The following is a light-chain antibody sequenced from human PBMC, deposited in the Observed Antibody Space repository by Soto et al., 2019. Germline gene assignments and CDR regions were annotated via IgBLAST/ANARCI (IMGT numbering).Light chain of an antibody. V-gene: IGKV1-5*03. CDR3: QPYSGYPIT. J-gene: IGKJ4*01. CDR2: KAS. CDR1: QSLSSW. Sequence: DIPMTQSPSTLSASVGDRVTITCRASQSLSSWLAWYQQKPGKAPKLLIYKASSLESGVPSRFSGSGSGTDFTLTISSLQPDDFATYFCQPYSGYPITFGGGTKVEI.